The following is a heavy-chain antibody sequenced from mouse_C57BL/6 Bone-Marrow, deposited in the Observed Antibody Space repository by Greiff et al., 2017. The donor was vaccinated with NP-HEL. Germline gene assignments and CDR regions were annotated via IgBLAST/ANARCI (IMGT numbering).Heavy chain of an antibody. CDR1: GYEFSNYW. CDR3: GRGAY. J-gene: IGHJ3*01. CDR2: IYPGDGDT. Sequence: VQLQQSGAELVKPGASVKISCTASGYEFSNYWMNWVQQRPGKGLEWIGQIYPGDGDTNYTGNFKDKAILTADNSSSTAYMQHSRLASEDSAVYFCGRGAYWGQGTLVTVSA. V-gene: IGHV1-80*01.